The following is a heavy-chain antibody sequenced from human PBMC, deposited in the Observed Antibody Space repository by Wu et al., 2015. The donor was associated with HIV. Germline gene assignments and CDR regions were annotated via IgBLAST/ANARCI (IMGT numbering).Heavy chain of an antibody. CDR2: INPRGGIT. D-gene: IGHD6-19*01. CDR3: ARDYTSGWYADY. CDR1: GYTFTSYY. V-gene: IGHV1-46*01. J-gene: IGHJ4*02. Sequence: VQLVQSGAEVKKPGASVKVSCKASGYTFTSYYMHWVRQAPGQGLEWMGIINPRGGITSYAQKFQGRVTMTRDTSTSTVYMELSSLRSEDTAVYYCARDYTSGWYADYWGQGTLVTVSS.